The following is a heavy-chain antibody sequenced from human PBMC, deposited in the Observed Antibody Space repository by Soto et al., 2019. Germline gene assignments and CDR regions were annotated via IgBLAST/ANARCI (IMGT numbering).Heavy chain of an antibody. J-gene: IGHJ6*02. Sequence: SETLSLTCTVSGGSISSGDYYWSWIRQPPGKGLEWIGYIYYSGSTYYNPSLKSRVTISVDASKNQFSLKLSSVTAADTAVYYCARGDIVVVPAASKHYYYGMDVWGQGTTVTAP. V-gene: IGHV4-30-4*01. CDR2: IYYSGST. CDR3: ARGDIVVVPAASKHYYYGMDV. CDR1: GGSISSGDYY. D-gene: IGHD2-2*01.